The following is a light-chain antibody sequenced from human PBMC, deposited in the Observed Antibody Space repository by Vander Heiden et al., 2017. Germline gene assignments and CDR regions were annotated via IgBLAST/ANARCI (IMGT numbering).Light chain of an antibody. CDR2: DAS. V-gene: IGKV3-11*01. Sequence: EIVLTQYAATLSLSPGERATLSCRASQSVSSYLAWYQQKPGQAPRLLIYDASNRATGIPARFSGSGSGTDFTLTISCLDPEDFAVYYCQQRGNWPPITFGRGTRLXIK. CDR3: QQRGNWPPIT. CDR1: QSVSSY. J-gene: IGKJ5*01.